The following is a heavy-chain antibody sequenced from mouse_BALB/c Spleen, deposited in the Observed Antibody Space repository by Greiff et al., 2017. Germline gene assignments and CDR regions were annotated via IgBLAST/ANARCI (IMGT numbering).Heavy chain of an antibody. J-gene: IGHJ1*01. CDR1: GFNIKDTY. CDR3: AKDYGYVYFDV. D-gene: IGHD1-2*01. Sequence: EVQLVESGAELVKPGASVKLSCTASGFNIKDTYMHWVKQRPEQGLEWIGRIDPANGNTKYDPKFQGKATITADTSSNTAYLQLSSLTSEDTAVYYCAKDYGYVYFDVWGAGTTVTVSS. V-gene: IGHV14-3*02. CDR2: IDPANGNT.